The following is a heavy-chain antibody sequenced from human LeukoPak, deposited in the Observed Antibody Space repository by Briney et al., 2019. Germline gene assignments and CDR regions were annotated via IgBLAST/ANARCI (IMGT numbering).Heavy chain of an antibody. CDR3: ARTSGYFDWLMNYFDY. J-gene: IGHJ4*02. CDR1: GYTFSTYG. V-gene: IGHV1-18*01. D-gene: IGHD3-9*01. CDR2: ISAHNRDT. Sequence: ASVKVSCKASGYTFSTYGIAWVRQAPGQGLEWLGWISAHNRDTKYAQKLQGRVTMTTDTSTSTAYMEVRSLRSDDTAVYYCARTSGYFDWLMNYFDYWGQGTLVTVSS.